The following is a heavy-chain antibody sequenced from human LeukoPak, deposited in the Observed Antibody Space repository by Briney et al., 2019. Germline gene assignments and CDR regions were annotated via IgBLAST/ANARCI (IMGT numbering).Heavy chain of an antibody. CDR3: ARDETSPHEYFQH. J-gene: IGHJ1*01. CDR1: GYTFTSYD. CDR2: MNPNSGNT. V-gene: IGHV1-8*01. Sequence: ASVKVSCKASGYTFTSYDINWVRQATGQGLEWMGRMNPNSGNTGYAQKFQGRVTMTRNTSISTAHMELRSLRSGDTAVYYCARDETSPHEYFQHWGQGTLVTVSS.